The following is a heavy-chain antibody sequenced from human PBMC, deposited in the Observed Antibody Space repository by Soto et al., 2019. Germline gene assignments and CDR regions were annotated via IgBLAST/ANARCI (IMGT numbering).Heavy chain of an antibody. V-gene: IGHV3-33*01. D-gene: IGHD4-17*01. CDR3: ARDPTDAVTTSVDY. Sequence: QVQLVESGGGVVQPGRSLRLSCAASGFTFSSYGMHWVRQAPGKGLEWVAVIWYDGSNKYYADSVKGRFTISRDNSKNALYLQMNSLRAEDTAVYYCARDPTDAVTTSVDYWGQGTLVTVSS. CDR1: GFTFSSYG. CDR2: IWYDGSNK. J-gene: IGHJ4*02.